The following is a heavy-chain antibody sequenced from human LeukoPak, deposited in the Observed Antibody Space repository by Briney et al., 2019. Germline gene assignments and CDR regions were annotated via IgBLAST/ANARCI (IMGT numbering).Heavy chain of an antibody. CDR3: ATDLYNWNDRSDY. Sequence: APVKVSCKVSGYTLTELSMHWVRQAPGKGLEWMGGFDPEDGETIYAQKFQGRVTMTEDTSTDTAYMELSSLRSEDTAVYYCATDLYNWNDRSDYWGQGTLVTVSS. CDR2: FDPEDGET. D-gene: IGHD1-1*01. V-gene: IGHV1-24*01. CDR1: GYTLTELS. J-gene: IGHJ4*02.